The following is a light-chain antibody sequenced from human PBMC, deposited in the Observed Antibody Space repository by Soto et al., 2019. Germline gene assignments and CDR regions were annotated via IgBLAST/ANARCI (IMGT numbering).Light chain of an antibody. CDR2: DAS. Sequence: EIVLTQSPATLSFSPGERSTLSFRASQSVSSYLAWYQQKPGQAPRLLIYDASNRATGIPARFSGSGSGTEFTLTISSLQSEDFAVYYCQQYINLWTFGQGAKVDIK. V-gene: IGKV3-11*01. CDR1: QSVSSY. CDR3: QQYINLWT. J-gene: IGKJ1*01.